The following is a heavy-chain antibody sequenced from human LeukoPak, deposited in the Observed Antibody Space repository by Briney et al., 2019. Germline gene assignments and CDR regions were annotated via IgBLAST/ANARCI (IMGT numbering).Heavy chain of an antibody. Sequence: SETLSLTCTVSGGSIGSYDWSWIRQPPGKGLEWIGYIYYSGSTNYNPSLKSRVTISVDTSKNQFSLKLSSVTAADTAVYYCARESREYGSGSYYRREVWFDPWGQGTLVTVSS. D-gene: IGHD3-10*01. CDR2: IYYSGST. CDR1: GGSIGSYD. CDR3: ARESREYGSGSYYRREVWFDP. J-gene: IGHJ5*02. V-gene: IGHV4-59*01.